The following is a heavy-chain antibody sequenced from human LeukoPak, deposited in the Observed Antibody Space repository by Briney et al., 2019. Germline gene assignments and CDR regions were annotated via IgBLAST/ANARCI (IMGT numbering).Heavy chain of an antibody. J-gene: IGHJ4*02. D-gene: IGHD1-26*01. Sequence: PGGSLRLSCAASGFTFSSYSMNWVRQAPGKGLEWVSSISSSSSYIYYADSVKGRFTISRDNAKNSLYLRMNSLRAEDTAVYYCARDGMGATYYFDYWGQGTLVTVSS. CDR2: ISSSSSYI. CDR3: ARDGMGATYYFDY. V-gene: IGHV3-21*01. CDR1: GFTFSSYS.